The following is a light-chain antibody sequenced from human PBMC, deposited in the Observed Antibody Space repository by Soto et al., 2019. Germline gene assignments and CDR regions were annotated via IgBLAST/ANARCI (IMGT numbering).Light chain of an antibody. J-gene: IGKJ5*01. Sequence: EIVLTQSPGTLSLSPGERATLSCRASQSVSSSHLAWYQHKPGQAPRLLIYAASSRATGSPDRFSGGGSGTDFTLTISSLQPDDFATYYCQQYNSYSPPITFGQGTRLEIK. CDR1: QSVSSSH. CDR3: QQYNSYSPPIT. CDR2: AAS. V-gene: IGKV3-20*01.